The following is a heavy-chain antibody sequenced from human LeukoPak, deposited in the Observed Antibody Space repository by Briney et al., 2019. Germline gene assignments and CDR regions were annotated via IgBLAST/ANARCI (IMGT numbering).Heavy chain of an antibody. CDR1: GFTFISYG. Sequence: GSLRLSCAASGFTFISYGMHWVRQAPGKGLEWVAFIRYDGSNKYYADSVKGRFTISRDNSKNTLYLQMNSLRAEDTAVYYCAKEGAVDYYYYMDVWGKGTTVTVSS. CDR3: AKEGAVDYYYYMDV. J-gene: IGHJ6*03. CDR2: IRYDGSNK. D-gene: IGHD4-23*01. V-gene: IGHV3-30*02.